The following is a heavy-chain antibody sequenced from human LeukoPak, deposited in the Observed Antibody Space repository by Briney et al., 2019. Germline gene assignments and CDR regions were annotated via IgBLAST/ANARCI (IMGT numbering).Heavy chain of an antibody. Sequence: PSETLSLTCTVSGGSTSSYYWSWIRPPPGKGLEWIGYIYYSGSTNYNPSLKSRVTISVDTSKNQFSLKLSSVTAADTAVYYCARVRRWEIHGGYYFDYWGQGTLVTVSS. CDR1: GGSTSSYY. CDR3: ARVRRWEIHGGYYFDY. V-gene: IGHV4-59*01. J-gene: IGHJ4*02. CDR2: IYYSGST. D-gene: IGHD1-26*01.